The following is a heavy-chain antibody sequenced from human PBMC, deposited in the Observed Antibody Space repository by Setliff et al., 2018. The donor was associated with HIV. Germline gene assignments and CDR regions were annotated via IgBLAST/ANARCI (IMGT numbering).Heavy chain of an antibody. Sequence: ASVKVSCKASGYTFSTYALHWVRQAPGQRLEWMGWINAGSGNAKYSQKFQGRVSITRDTSTSTAYMELRSLRSDDTAVYYCASGPLVYYDSPGAFDIWGQGTMVTVSS. CDR1: GYTFSTYA. CDR3: ASGPLVYYDSPGAFDI. CDR2: INAGSGNA. J-gene: IGHJ3*02. D-gene: IGHD3-22*01. V-gene: IGHV1-3*01.